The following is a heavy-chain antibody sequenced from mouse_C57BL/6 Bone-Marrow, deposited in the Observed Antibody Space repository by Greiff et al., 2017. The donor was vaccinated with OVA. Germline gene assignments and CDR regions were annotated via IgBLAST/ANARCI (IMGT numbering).Heavy chain of an antibody. J-gene: IGHJ3*01. V-gene: IGHV1-76*01. Sequence: QVHVKQSGAELVRPGASVKLSCKASGYTFTDYYINWVKQRPGQGLEWIARIYPGSGNTYYNEKFKGKATLTAEKSSSTAYMQLSSLTSEDSAVYFCARSGLLWAFAYWGQGTLVTVSA. CDR1: GYTFTDYY. CDR2: IYPGSGNT. CDR3: ARSGLLWAFAY. D-gene: IGHD2-1*01.